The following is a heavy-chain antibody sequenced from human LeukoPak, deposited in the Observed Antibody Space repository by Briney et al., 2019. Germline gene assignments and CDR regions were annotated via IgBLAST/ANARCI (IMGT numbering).Heavy chain of an antibody. D-gene: IGHD6-13*01. J-gene: IGHJ4*02. CDR2: INHSGST. CDR3: ARGVGYSSSWYSF. Sequence: PSETLSLTCAAYGGSFSGYYWSWIRQPPGKGLEWIGEINHSGSTNYNPSLKSRVTISVDTSKNQFSLKLSSVTAADTAVYYCARGVGYSSSWYSFWGQGTLVTVSS. V-gene: IGHV4-34*01. CDR1: GGSFSGYY.